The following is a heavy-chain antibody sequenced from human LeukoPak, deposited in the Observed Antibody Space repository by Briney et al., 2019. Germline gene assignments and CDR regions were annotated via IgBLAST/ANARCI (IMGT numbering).Heavy chain of an antibody. CDR2: IKHDGSED. CDR1: GFTFSNYW. D-gene: IGHD5-12*01. Sequence: GGSLKLSCAASGFTFSNYWMTWVRQAPGKGLEWVANIKHDGSEDYYLDSVKGRFIISRDNSKNTLYLQMNSLRAEDTAVYYCAKDTVKVTTIRRVPHYMDVWGKGTTVTISS. V-gene: IGHV3-7*01. J-gene: IGHJ6*03. CDR3: AKDTVKVTTIRRVPHYMDV.